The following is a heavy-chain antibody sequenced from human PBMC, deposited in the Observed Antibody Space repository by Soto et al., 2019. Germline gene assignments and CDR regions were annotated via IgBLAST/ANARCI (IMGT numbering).Heavy chain of an antibody. Sequence: SETLSLTCAVYGGSFSGYSWSWIRQPPGKGLEWIGEINHSGSTNYNPSLKSRVTISVDTSKNQFSLKLSSVTAADTAVYYCARGDPLLWFGEKVYYGMDGWGQGTTVTVSS. CDR3: ARGDPLLWFGEKVYYGMDG. CDR2: INHSGST. V-gene: IGHV4-34*01. J-gene: IGHJ6*02. CDR1: GGSFSGYS. D-gene: IGHD3-10*01.